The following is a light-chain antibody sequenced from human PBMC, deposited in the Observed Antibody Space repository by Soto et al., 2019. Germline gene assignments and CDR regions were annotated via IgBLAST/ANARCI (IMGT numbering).Light chain of an antibody. Sequence: EIVLRQSPGTLSLSPGERGTLSCRASQNLGTLYLAWFQQKSGQAPRLLIYSASRRATGIPDRFTGSGSGTDFTLTINRVEPEDFAVYFCQQYAGSPRTFGQGTKV. V-gene: IGKV3-20*01. J-gene: IGKJ1*01. CDR1: QNLGTLY. CDR3: QQYAGSPRT. CDR2: SAS.